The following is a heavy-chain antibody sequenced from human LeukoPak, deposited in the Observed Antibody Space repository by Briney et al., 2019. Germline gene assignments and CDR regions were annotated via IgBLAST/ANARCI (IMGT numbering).Heavy chain of an antibody. D-gene: IGHD1-26*01. J-gene: IGHJ3*02. CDR3: ARSPNHSGLAAFDI. V-gene: IGHV4-30-2*01. CDR2: IYHSGST. Sequence: SETLSLTCTVSGGSISSGGYYWSWIRQPPGRGLEWIGYIYHSGSTYYNPSLKSRVTISVGRSKNQFSLKLSSVTAADTAVYYCARSPNHSGLAAFDIWGQGTMVTVSS. CDR1: GGSISSGGYY.